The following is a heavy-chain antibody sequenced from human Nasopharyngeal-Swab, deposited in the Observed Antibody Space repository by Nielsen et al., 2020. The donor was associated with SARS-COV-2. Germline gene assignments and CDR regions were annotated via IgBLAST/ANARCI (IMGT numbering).Heavy chain of an antibody. V-gene: IGHV1-8*01. J-gene: IGHJ5*02. Sequence: ASVKVSCKASGYSFTEYDLNWVRQATGQGLEWMGWMNPRSGDADYAQKFQGRVIMTRDTSTSTAYMELSSLRSEDTAVYYCARGVMGGRFDPWGQGTLVTVSS. CDR1: GYSFTEYD. D-gene: IGHD1-26*01. CDR3: ARGVMGGRFDP. CDR2: MNPRSGDA.